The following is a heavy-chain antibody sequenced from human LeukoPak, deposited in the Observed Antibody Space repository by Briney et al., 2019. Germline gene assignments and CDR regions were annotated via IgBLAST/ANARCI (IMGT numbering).Heavy chain of an antibody. CDR1: GFTFSSYA. Sequence: GGSLRLSCAASGFTFSSYAMHWVRQAPGKGLEWVAVISYDGSNKYYADSVKGRFTISRDNSKNTLYLQMNGLRAEDTAVYYCASLIDPWGQGTLVTVSS. CDR3: ASLIDP. J-gene: IGHJ5*02. V-gene: IGHV3-30*01. CDR2: ISYDGSNK.